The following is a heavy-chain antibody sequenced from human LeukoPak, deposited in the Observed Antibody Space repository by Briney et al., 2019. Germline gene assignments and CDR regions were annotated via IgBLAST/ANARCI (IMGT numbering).Heavy chain of an antibody. CDR1: GFTFTNPA. D-gene: IGHD4-23*01. V-gene: IGHV3-23*01. J-gene: IGHJ4*01. CDR3: AKTRGGNPRYYFDY. CDR2: VSGSGDFI. Sequence: GGSLRLSCAASGFTFTNPAMGWVRQAPGKGLEWVSVVSGSGDFIYYGDSVKGRFTISRDNSKNTLYLQMSSLRAEDTALYYCAKTRGGNPRYYFDYWGHGTLVTVSS.